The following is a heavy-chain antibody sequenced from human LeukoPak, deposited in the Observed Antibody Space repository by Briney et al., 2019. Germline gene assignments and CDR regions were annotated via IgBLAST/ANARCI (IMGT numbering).Heavy chain of an antibody. D-gene: IGHD2-21*01. CDR2: ISTDGAKT. CDR3: ARDQSYCGGNCYSFFDY. V-gene: IGHV3-30*04. J-gene: IGHJ4*02. CDR1: GFTFSSYH. Sequence: GGSLRLSCAASGFTFSSYHLYWVRQAPGKGLEWVAAISTDGAKTYYADSVKGRFTISRDNSENTLYLQLNSLSADDTSVYYCARDQSYCGGNCYSFFDYWGRGSLVTVSS.